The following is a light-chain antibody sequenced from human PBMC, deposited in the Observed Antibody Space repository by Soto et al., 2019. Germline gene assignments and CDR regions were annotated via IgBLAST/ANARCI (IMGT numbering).Light chain of an antibody. Sequence: EIVLTQSPGTLSLSPGERATLSCRASQTVRNNYLAWYQQKPGQAPRLLIYDASSRATGIPARFRGSGSGTEFTLTISDLQSEDFAVYYCQRYSNWPRTFGQGTKV. CDR3: QRYSNWPRT. CDR1: QTVRNNY. CDR2: DAS. V-gene: IGKV3-20*01. J-gene: IGKJ1*01.